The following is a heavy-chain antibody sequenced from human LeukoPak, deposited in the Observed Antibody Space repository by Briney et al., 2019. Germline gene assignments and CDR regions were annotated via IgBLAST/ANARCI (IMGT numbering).Heavy chain of an antibody. CDR3: AKARGAATYYYYYMDV. J-gene: IGHJ6*03. CDR2: IRYDGSNK. V-gene: IGHV3-30*02. Sequence: GGSLRLSCAASGFTFSSYGMHWVRQAPGKGLEWVAFIRYDGSNKYYADSVKGRFTISRDNSKNTLYLQMNTLRAEDTAVYYCAKARGAATYYYYYMDVWGKGTTVTVYS. D-gene: IGHD1-26*01. CDR1: GFTFSSYG.